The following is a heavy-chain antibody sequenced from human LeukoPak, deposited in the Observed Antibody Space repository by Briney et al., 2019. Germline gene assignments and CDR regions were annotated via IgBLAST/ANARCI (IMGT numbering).Heavy chain of an antibody. CDR1: GFIFSSYD. CDR2: ISRAGDRT. J-gene: IGHJ3*01. V-gene: IGHV3-23*01. CDR3: ARGESFAFDV. Sequence: GGSLRLSCVGSGFIFSSYDMGWVRQAPGKGLEWVSSISRAGDRTYYEDSMKGRFTISRDNSRNTMYLQMNSLRAEDTAVYYCARGESFAFDVWGQGTMVTVSS.